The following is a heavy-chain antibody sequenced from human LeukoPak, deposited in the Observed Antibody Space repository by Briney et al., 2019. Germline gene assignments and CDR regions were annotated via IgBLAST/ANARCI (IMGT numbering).Heavy chain of an antibody. D-gene: IGHD3-10*01. V-gene: IGHV4-4*07. CDR1: GGSISSYY. J-gene: IGHJ6*03. CDR2: IYTSGST. CDR3: ARAPTMVRGPNYYYYYMDV. Sequence: SETLSLTCTVSGGSISSYYWSWIRQPAGKGLEWIGRIYTSGSTNYNPSLKSRVTISVDKSKNQFSLKLSSVTAAETAVYYCARAPTMVRGPNYYYYYMDVWGKGTTVTVSS.